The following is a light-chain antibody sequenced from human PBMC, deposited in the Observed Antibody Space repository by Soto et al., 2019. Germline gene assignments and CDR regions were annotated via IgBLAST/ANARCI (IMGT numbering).Light chain of an antibody. CDR3: SSYTSSSRV. V-gene: IGLV2-14*01. CDR2: DVS. J-gene: IGLJ1*01. CDR1: SSDVGGYNY. Sequence: QSALTQPASVSGSPGQSITISCTGTSSDVGGYNYVSWYQQHPGKAPKLMIYDVSNRPSGVSNRFSGSKSGNTASLTISGLQPEDEADYYCSSYTSSSRVFGTGTKVTVL.